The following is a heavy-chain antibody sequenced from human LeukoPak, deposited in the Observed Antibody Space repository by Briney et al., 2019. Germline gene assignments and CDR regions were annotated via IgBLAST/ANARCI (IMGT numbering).Heavy chain of an antibody. CDR2: RYQSGST. Sequence: SETLSLTCTVSGGSISFYWSWFRQSPGRGPERVGQRYQSGSTDYNPSLRSRVTISRDKSKNQFSLQLTSVTAADTAVYYCARHSDRWRYAMDVWGQGTTVTVSS. D-gene: IGHD1-26*01. V-gene: IGHV4-59*08. CDR1: GGSISFY. J-gene: IGHJ6*02. CDR3: ARHSDRWRYAMDV.